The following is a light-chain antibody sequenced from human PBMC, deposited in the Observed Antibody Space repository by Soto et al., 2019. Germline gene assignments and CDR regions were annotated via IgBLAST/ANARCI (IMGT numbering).Light chain of an antibody. CDR1: QSVSSN. Sequence: EIVRTQSPATLSVSPGERATLSCRASQSVSSNLAWYQQKPGQAPSLLIYGASARATGIPARFSGSGSGTEVTLTISSLQSEDFAVYYCQHYNNWPFTFGQGTKLEI. CDR3: QHYNNWPFT. J-gene: IGKJ2*01. V-gene: IGKV3-15*01. CDR2: GAS.